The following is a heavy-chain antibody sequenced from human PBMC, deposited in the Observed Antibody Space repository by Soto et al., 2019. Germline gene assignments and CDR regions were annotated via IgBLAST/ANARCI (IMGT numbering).Heavy chain of an antibody. D-gene: IGHD2-2*01. CDR1: GFTFSSYG. CDR3: ARDRWSGDSSTLDY. V-gene: IGHV3-33*01. CDR2: IWYDGSNK. J-gene: IGHJ4*02. Sequence: GGSLRLSCAASGFTFSSYGMHWVRQAPGKGLEWVAVIWYDGSNKYYADSVKGRFTISRDNSKNTLYLQMNSLRAEDTAVYYCARDRWSGDSSTLDYWGQGTLVTVSS.